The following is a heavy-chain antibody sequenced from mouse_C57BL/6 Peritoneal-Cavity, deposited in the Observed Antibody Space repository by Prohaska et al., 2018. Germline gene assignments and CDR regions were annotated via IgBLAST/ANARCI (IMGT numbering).Heavy chain of an antibody. J-gene: IGHJ2*01. CDR2: INPNNGGT. Sequence: EVQLQQPGPELVKPGASVKIPCKASGYTFTHYNMDWVKQSHGKRLEWIGDINPNNGGTIYNQKFKGKATLTVDKASSTAYMEIRSLTAEDTAVYYCARRGNYFDYWGQGTTLTVSS. V-gene: IGHV1-18*01. CDR3: ARRGNYFDY. CDR1: GYTFTHYN. D-gene: IGHD1-1*02.